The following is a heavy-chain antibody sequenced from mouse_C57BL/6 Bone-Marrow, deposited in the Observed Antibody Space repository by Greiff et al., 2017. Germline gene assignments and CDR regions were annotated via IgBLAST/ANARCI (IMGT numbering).Heavy chain of an antibody. CDR1: GYSITSGYY. V-gene: IGHV3-6*01. J-gene: IGHJ3*01. CDR2: ISYDGSN. CDR3: ARDDGYGLAWCAD. Sequence: EVQVVESGPGLVKPSQSLSLTCSVTGYSITSGYYWNWIRQFPGNKLEWMGYISYDGSNNYNPSLKNRISITRDTSKNQFFLKLNSVTTEDTATYYCARDDGYGLAWCADWGQGTRVTVSA. D-gene: IGHD2-3*01.